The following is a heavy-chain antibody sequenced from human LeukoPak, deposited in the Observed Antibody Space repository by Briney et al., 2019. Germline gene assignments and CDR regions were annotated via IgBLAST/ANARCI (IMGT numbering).Heavy chain of an antibody. Sequence: PGRSLRLSCAASGFTFSSYGMHWVRQAPGKGLEWVEVIWYDGSDKYYPHSVKGPFTISRDNSKITLYLQMNSLRAEDTAVYYCAREKLDGFDIWGQGTMVTVSS. V-gene: IGHV3-33*01. CDR1: GFTFSSYG. D-gene: IGHD6-6*01. CDR3: AREKLDGFDI. CDR2: IWYDGSDK. J-gene: IGHJ3*02.